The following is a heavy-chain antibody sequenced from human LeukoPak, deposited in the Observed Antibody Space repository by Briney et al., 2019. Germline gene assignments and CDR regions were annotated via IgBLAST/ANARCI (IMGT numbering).Heavy chain of an antibody. D-gene: IGHD1-26*01. J-gene: IGHJ4*02. V-gene: IGHV1-2*02. CDR2: INPNSGGT. CDR1: GNTLTGNY. CDR3: ACVVGATSEKSN. Sequence: GASVKVSCKGSGNTLTGNYLHWVRQAPGQGLEWMGWINPNSGGTNYAQKFQGRATMTRDTSIRTAYMELSGLRSDDTAVYYCACVVGATSEKSNWGQGTLVTVSS.